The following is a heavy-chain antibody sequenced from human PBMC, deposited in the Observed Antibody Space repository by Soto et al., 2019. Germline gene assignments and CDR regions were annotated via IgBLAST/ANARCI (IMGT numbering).Heavy chain of an antibody. CDR2: ISTGGST. V-gene: IGHV3-53*01. J-gene: IGHJ3*02. CDR3: ARVFDAFDI. CDR1: GFIVSTNY. Sequence: EVQLVESGGGLIQPGGSLRLSCAASGFIVSTNYMTWVRQAPGKGLECVSVISTGGSTYYADSVKGRLTISSDNSKNTLYLQMNSLRAEDTAVYYCARVFDAFDIWGQGTMVTVSS. D-gene: IGHD2-8*01.